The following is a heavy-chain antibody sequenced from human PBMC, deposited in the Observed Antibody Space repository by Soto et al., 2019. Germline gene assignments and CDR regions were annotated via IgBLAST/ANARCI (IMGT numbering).Heavy chain of an antibody. D-gene: IGHD6-6*01. CDR1: RLTVSSYA. J-gene: IGHJ4*02. CDR3: AKELVGIAARREIGY. V-gene: IGHV3-23*01. Sequence: PGGSLEISCAASRLTVSSYAMSWARQAPGKGLEWVSAISGSGGSTYYADSVKGRFTISRDNSKNTLYLQMNSLRAEDTAVYYCAKELVGIAARREIGYWGQGTLVTVSS. CDR2: ISGSGGST.